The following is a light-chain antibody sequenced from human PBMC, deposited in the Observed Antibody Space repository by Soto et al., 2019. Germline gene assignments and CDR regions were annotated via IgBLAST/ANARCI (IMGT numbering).Light chain of an antibody. CDR3: QQYSIWRT. J-gene: IGKJ1*01. CDR1: ESVSTN. CDR2: AAS. V-gene: IGKV3-15*01. Sequence: EIVLTQSPAALSLAPGEIVTLSCRASESVSTNLAWYQQKAGQAPRLLIYAASTRATGIPARFSGSGSGTEFTLTISSLQSEDFAVYYCQQYSIWRTFGQRTKVDIK.